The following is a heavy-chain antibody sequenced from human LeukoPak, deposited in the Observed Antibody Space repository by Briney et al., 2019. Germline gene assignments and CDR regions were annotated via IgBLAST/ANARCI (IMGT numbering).Heavy chain of an antibody. V-gene: IGHV1-2*02. D-gene: IGHD6-19*01. CDR1: GYTFTGYY. CDR2: INPNSGGT. Sequence: ASVKVSCKASGYTFTGYYMHWVRQAPGQGLEWMGWINPNSGGTNYAQKFQGRVTMTRDTSISTAYMELSRLRSDDTAVYYCARVEYSSGWYAGGRDAFDIWGQGTMVTVSS. J-gene: IGHJ3*02. CDR3: ARVEYSSGWYAGGRDAFDI.